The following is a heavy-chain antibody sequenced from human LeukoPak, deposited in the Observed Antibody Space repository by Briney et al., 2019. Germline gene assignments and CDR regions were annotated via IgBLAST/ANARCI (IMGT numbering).Heavy chain of an antibody. Sequence: GGSLRLSCAASGFTFTSYDMSWVRQAPGKGLEWVSAISASGGNTYYADSVKGWFTISRDNSKNTLYLQMNSLRAEDTAVYYCAKEVLGSYPHFDYWGQGTLVTVSS. J-gene: IGHJ4*02. CDR1: GFTFTSYD. CDR2: ISASGGNT. CDR3: AKEVLGSYPHFDY. V-gene: IGHV3-23*01. D-gene: IGHD3-10*01.